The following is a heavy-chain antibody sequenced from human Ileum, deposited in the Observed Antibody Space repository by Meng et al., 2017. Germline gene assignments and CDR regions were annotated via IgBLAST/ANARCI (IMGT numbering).Heavy chain of an antibody. D-gene: IGHD2-15*01. CDR3: ARDRGGSYYFDN. Sequence: QVQLQESGPGLLKSSQTLSLTCTVSGGSISIGDYYWSWVRQPPGKGLEWIGYIYYSGSTYYNPSLKSRAIMSVDTSKNHFSLKLSSVTAADTAVYYCARDRGGSYYFDNWGPGTLVTVSS. V-gene: IGHV4-30-4*01. CDR1: GGSISIGDYY. J-gene: IGHJ4*02. CDR2: IYYSGST.